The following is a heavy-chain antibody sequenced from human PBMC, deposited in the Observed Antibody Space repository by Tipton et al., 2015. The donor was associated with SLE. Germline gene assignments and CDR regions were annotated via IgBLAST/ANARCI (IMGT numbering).Heavy chain of an antibody. Sequence: SLRLSCVVSGFSVSTNYMAWVRQAPGKGLVWVSRINSDGSSTNYADSVKGRFTISRDNAKNTLYLQMNSLRAEDTAVYYCARAFPGYYYYMDVWGKGTTVTVSS. CDR1: GFSVSTNY. J-gene: IGHJ6*03. CDR3: ARAFPGYYYYMDV. CDR2: INSDGSST. V-gene: IGHV3-74*01.